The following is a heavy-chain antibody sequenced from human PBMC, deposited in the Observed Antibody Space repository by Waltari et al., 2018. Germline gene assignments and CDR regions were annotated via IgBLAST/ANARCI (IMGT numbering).Heavy chain of an antibody. CDR1: GGSISSGGYY. Sequence: QVQLQESGPGLVKPSQTLSLTCTVSGGSISSGGYYWSWIRQHPGKGLEWIGYIYYSGSTYYTPSLKSRVTISVDTSKNQFSLKLSSVTAADTAVYYCAVRDYYGSGSYTTVDYWGQGTLVTVSS. CDR2: IYYSGST. CDR3: AVRDYYGSGSYTTVDY. D-gene: IGHD3-10*01. J-gene: IGHJ4*02. V-gene: IGHV4-31*03.